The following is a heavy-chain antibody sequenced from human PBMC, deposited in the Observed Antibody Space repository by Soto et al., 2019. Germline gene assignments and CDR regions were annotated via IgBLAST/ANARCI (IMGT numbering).Heavy chain of an antibody. V-gene: IGHV3-23*01. D-gene: IGHD2-2*01. CDR3: AKPTLYCISTSCYDY. Sequence: GGSLRLSCAASGFTFSSYAMTWVRQAPGKGLEWVSVISGSGGNTYYADSVKGRFTISRDNSKNTLYLQMNSLRAEDTAVYYCAKPTLYCISTSCYDYWGQGTLVTVSS. CDR1: GFTFSSYA. CDR2: ISGSGGNT. J-gene: IGHJ4*02.